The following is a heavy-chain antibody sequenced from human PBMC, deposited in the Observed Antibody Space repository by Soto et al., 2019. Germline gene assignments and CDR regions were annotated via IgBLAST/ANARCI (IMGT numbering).Heavy chain of an antibody. CDR1: GFTFSSYG. Sequence: QVQLVESGGGVVQPGRSLRLSCAASGFTFSSYGMHWVRQAPGKGLEWVAVIWYDGSNKYYADSVKGRFTISRDNSKNTLYLQMNSLRAEDTAVYYCAREPYSGYANFDYWGQGTLVTVSS. CDR3: AREPYSGYANFDY. J-gene: IGHJ4*02. D-gene: IGHD5-12*01. V-gene: IGHV3-33*01. CDR2: IWYDGSNK.